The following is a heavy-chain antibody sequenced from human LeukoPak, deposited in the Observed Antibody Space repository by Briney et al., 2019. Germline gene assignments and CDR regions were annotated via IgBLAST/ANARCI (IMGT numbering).Heavy chain of an antibody. CDR2: ISAYNGNT. V-gene: IGHV1-18*01. CDR3: ARDRTTYYYGSGSEGGSDY. CDR1: GYTFTSYG. Sequence: ASVKVSCKASGYTFTSYGISWVRQAPGQGLEWMGWISAYNGNTNYAQKLQGRVTMTTDTSTSTAYMELRSLRSDDTAVYYCARDRTTYYYGSGSEGGSDYWGQGTLVTVSS. D-gene: IGHD3-10*01. J-gene: IGHJ4*02.